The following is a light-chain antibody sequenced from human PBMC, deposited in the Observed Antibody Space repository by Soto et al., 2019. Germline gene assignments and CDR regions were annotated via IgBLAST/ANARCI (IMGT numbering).Light chain of an antibody. Sequence: QSALTQPASVSGSPRQSITISCTGTSSDVGAYNYVSWYQQRPGKAPQLMIYGVSYRPSGISNRFSGSKSDNTASLTISGLQAEDEADYYSSSYTTSSTLVFGTGTKVTVL. CDR2: GVS. J-gene: IGLJ1*01. CDR3: SSYTTSSTLV. CDR1: SSDVGAYNY. V-gene: IGLV2-14*01.